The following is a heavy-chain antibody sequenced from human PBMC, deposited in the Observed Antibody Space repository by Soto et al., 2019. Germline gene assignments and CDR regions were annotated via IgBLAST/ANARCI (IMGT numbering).Heavy chain of an antibody. CDR1: GYSISSGYY. CDR2: IYHSGST. D-gene: IGHD2-2*02. V-gene: IGHV4-38-2*01. CDR3: ASRPTCSSTSCYTDWFDP. Sequence: SETLSLTCAVSGYSISSGYYWGWIRQPPGKGLEWIGSIYHSGSTYYNPSLKSRVTISVDTSKNQFSLKLSSVTAADTAVYYCASRPTCSSTSCYTDWFDPWGQGTLVTVSS. J-gene: IGHJ5*02.